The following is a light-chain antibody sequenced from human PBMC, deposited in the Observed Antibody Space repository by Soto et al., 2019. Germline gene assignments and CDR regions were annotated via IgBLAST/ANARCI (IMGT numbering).Light chain of an antibody. CDR3: QLYDTSRT. Sequence: EIVLTQSPGTLSLSPGERATLSCRASQTVSGSLLAWYQQKPGQAPRLLIYGASTRATGIPDRFTGSGSGTDFTLTISGLEPEDFAVYYCQLYDTSRTFGQGTKVDIK. CDR1: QTVSGSL. V-gene: IGKV3-20*01. CDR2: GAS. J-gene: IGKJ1*01.